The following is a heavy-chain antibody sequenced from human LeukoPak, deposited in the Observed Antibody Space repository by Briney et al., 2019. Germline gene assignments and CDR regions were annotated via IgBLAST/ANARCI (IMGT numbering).Heavy chain of an antibody. Sequence: ASVKVSCKASGYTFTSYYMHWVRQAPGQGLEWMGIINPSGGSTSYAQKFQGRVTMTRDTSTSTVYMELSSLRSEDTAVYYCARDVYDSSGYYPHEEFGMDVWGQGTTVTVSS. V-gene: IGHV1-46*01. CDR2: INPSGGST. CDR1: GYTFTSYY. J-gene: IGHJ6*02. D-gene: IGHD3-22*01. CDR3: ARDVYDSSGYYPHEEFGMDV.